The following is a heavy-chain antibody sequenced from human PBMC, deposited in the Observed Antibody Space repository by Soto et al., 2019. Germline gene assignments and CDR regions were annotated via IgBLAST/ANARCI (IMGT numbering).Heavy chain of an antibody. CDR2: IYSGGNT. V-gene: IGHV3-53*05. D-gene: IGHD6-25*01. J-gene: IGHJ6*02. CDR1: GFRVSSNY. CDR3: ARARLPMSYYYGMDV. Sequence: GVSLRLSCAASGFRVSSNYMSWVRQAPGKGLEWVSVIYSGGNTHYADSVKGRFTISRDNSKNTLYLQMNSLTSDDTAVYFCARARLPMSYYYGMDVWGQGTAVTVSS.